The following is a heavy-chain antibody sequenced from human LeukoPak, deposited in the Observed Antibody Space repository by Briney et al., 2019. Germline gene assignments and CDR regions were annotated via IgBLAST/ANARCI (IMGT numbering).Heavy chain of an antibody. J-gene: IGHJ4*02. D-gene: IGHD3-16*01. CDR2: IKQDGSEK. CDR3: ARVMLDDYVWGSYVMLDY. Sequence: GGSLRLSCAASGFTFSSYWMSWVRQAPGKGLEWVANIKQDGSEKYYVDSVKGRFTISRDNAKNSLYLQMNSLRAEDTAVYYCARVMLDDYVWGSYVMLDYWGQGTLVTVSS. V-gene: IGHV3-7*01. CDR1: GFTFSSYW.